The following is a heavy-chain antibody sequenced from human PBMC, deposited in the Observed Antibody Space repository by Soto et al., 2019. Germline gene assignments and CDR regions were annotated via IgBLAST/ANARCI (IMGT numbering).Heavy chain of an antibody. D-gene: IGHD7-27*01. CDR1: GFAFSTYG. J-gene: IGHJ4*02. CDR2: TWHDESNK. CDR3: VKDSPNWGKDFDY. Sequence: QVQLVESGGGVVQPGRSLRLSCAASGFAFSTYGMHWVRQAPGKGLEWVAVTWHDESNKYYADSVRGRFTISRDNSKNTLYLQMNSLRAEDTALYYCVKDSPNWGKDFDYWGQGTLVTVSS. V-gene: IGHV3-33*06.